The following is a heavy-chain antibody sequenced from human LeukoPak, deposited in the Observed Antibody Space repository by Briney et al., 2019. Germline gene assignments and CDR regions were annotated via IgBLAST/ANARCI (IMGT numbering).Heavy chain of an antibody. D-gene: IGHD1-26*01. Sequence: GGSLRLSCAVSGFTFSGYDMNWVRQAPGKGLEWVSSISSSSSYIFYADSVKGRFTISRDNAKNSLFLQVNSLRAEDTAMYYCASYFSGSYSFDFWGQGTLVTVSS. CDR1: GFTFSGYD. CDR2: ISSSSSYI. CDR3: ASYFSGSYSFDF. V-gene: IGHV3-21*01. J-gene: IGHJ4*02.